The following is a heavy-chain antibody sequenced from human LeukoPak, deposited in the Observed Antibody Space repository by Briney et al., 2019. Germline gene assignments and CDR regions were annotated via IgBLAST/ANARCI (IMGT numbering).Heavy chain of an antibody. CDR3: AKGRLDPNLVLDY. J-gene: IGHJ4*02. V-gene: IGHV3-9*01. D-gene: IGHD2-8*02. CDR1: GFTFDDYA. Sequence: PGGSLRLSCAASGFTFDDYAMHWVRQAPGKGLEWVSGISWNSGSIGYADSVKGRFTISRDSSKNTLYLQMNSLRAEDTALYYCAKGRLDPNLVLDYWGQGTLVTVSS. CDR2: ISWNSGSI.